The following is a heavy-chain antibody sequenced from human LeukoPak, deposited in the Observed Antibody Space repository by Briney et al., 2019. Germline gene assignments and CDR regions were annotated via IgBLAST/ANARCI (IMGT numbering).Heavy chain of an antibody. Sequence: GGSLRLSCAASGFTFSSYAMSWVRQAPGKGLEWVSSISGSGGSTYYADSVKGRFTISRDNSKNTLHLQMNSLRAEDTAVYYCAKDTSFSHGDYRSSAYWGQGTLVTVSS. CDR1: GFTFSSYA. CDR2: ISGSGGST. J-gene: IGHJ4*02. D-gene: IGHD4-17*01. V-gene: IGHV3-23*01. CDR3: AKDTSFSHGDYRSSAY.